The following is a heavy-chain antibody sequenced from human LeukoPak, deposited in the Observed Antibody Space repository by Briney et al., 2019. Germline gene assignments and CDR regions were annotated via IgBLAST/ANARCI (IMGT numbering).Heavy chain of an antibody. CDR1: GGSISSGGYY. Sequence: TSQTLSLTCTVSGGSISSGGYYWSWIRQPPGKGLEWIGYIYHSGSTYYNPPLKSRVTISVDRSKNQFSLKLSSVTATDTAVYYCARETKEPYNYMDVWGKGTTVTVSS. CDR3: ARETKEPYNYMDV. V-gene: IGHV4-30-2*01. D-gene: IGHD1-14*01. J-gene: IGHJ6*03. CDR2: IYHSGST.